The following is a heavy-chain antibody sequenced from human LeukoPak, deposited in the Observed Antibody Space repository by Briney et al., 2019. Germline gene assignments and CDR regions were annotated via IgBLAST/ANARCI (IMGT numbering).Heavy chain of an antibody. CDR1: GFTFSDYY. J-gene: IGHJ6*02. CDR3: ARDNYDYYYYGMDV. CDR2: ISSSGSTI. Sequence: GGSLRLSCAASGFTFSDYYMGWIRQAPGKGLEWVSYISSSGSTIYYADSVKGRFTISRDNAKNSLYLQMNSLRAEDTAVYYCARDNYDYYYYGMDVWGQGTTVTVSS. D-gene: IGHD3-3*01. V-gene: IGHV3-11*01.